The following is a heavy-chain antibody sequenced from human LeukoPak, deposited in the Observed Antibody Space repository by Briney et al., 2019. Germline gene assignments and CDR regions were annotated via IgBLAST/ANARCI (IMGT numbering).Heavy chain of an antibody. CDR2: INPNSGGT. J-gene: IGHJ6*03. Sequence: GASVKVSCKASGYTFTGYYMHWVRQAPGQGLEWMGWINPNSGGTNYAQKFQGRVTMTRDTSISTAYMELSRLRSDDTAVYYCARDPSGYFDWLAPHYYMDVWGKGTTVTISS. V-gene: IGHV1-2*02. D-gene: IGHD3-9*01. CDR1: GYTFTGYY. CDR3: ARDPSGYFDWLAPHYYMDV.